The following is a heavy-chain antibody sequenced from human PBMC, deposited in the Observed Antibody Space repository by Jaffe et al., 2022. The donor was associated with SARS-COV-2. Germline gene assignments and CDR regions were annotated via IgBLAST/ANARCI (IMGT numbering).Heavy chain of an antibody. CDR3: AKDYYDSSGYVLGPYYYYGMDV. V-gene: IGHV3-23*01. Sequence: EVQLLESGGGLVQPGGSLRLSCAASGFTFSSYAMSWVRQAPGKGLEWVSAISGSGGSTYYADSVKGRFTISRDNSKNTLYLQMNSLRAEDTAVYYCAKDYYDSSGYVLGPYYYYGMDVWGQGTTVTVSS. CDR2: ISGSGGST. D-gene: IGHD3-22*01. CDR1: GFTFSSYA. J-gene: IGHJ6*02.